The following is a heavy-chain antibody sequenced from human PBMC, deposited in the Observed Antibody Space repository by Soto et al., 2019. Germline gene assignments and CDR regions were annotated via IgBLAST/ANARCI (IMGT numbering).Heavy chain of an antibody. J-gene: IGHJ4*02. D-gene: IGHD4-17*01. CDR3: ARDHRWGYEYGDYGDS. CDR2: INRHGDST. CDR1: GFGFDEYG. V-gene: IGHV3-20*04. Sequence: EVYLVESGGGVVRPGGSLRLSCAASGFGFDEYGMSWVRQGPGTGLEWVYGINRHGDSTGYADSVKGRFTISRDNANNSLYLQMNGLRAEDTAFYYWARDHRWGYEYGDYGDSWGQGTLVTVAS.